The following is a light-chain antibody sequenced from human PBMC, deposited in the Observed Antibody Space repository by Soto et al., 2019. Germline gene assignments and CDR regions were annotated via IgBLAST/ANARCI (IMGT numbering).Light chain of an antibody. J-gene: IGKJ1*01. CDR2: GAS. V-gene: IGKV1-5*01. CDR1: QTINTW. Sequence: DIQMTQSPSTVSASVGDRVTITCRASQTINTWLAWYQQKPGKAPKLLIYGASSLESGVPSRFSGSGSGTEFTLTISSLQPDDFATYYCQQYYIFVTFGQGTKVE. CDR3: QQYYIFVT.